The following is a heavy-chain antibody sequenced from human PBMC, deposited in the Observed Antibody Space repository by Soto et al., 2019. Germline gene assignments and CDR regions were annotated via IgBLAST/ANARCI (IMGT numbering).Heavy chain of an antibody. CDR1: GYTFTSYG. J-gene: IGHJ6*02. CDR2: ISAYNGNT. D-gene: IGHD2-15*01. CDR3: ARFSGGSYNTYYFYYGMDV. Sequence: QVQLVQSGAEVKKPGASVKVSCKASGYTFTSYGISWVRQAPGQGVDWMGWISAYNGNTKYAQDLQGRVTMTTDTSTSTAYMELRSLRSDDTAVYYCARFSGGSYNTYYFYYGMDVWGQGTTVTVSS. V-gene: IGHV1-18*01.